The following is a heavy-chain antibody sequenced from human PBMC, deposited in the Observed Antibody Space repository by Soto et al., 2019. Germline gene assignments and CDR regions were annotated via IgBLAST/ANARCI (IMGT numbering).Heavy chain of an antibody. CDR3: ARDQAEIVAAPIDGNALSNWFDP. CDR1: EFTFSTYG. J-gene: IGHJ5*02. D-gene: IGHD5-12*01. CDR2: IFYDGSRK. V-gene: IGHV3-33*01. Sequence: QVQLVESGGGVVQPGRSLRLSCAASEFTFSTYGIHWVRQAPGKGLEWVAAIFYDGSRKFYTDSVKGRFTISRDNSKNTVYLQMNGLRAEDTAVYYCARDQAEIVAAPIDGNALSNWFDPWGQGTLVTVSS.